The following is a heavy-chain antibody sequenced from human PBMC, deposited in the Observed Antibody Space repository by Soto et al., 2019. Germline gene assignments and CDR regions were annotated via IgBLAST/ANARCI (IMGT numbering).Heavy chain of an antibody. D-gene: IGHD3-22*01. J-gene: IGHJ4*02. CDR2: MNPNSGNT. Sequence: GASVKVSCKASGYTFTSYDINWVRQATGQGLEWMGWMNPNSGNTGYAQKFQGRVTMTRSTSISTAYMELSSLRSADTAVYYCARGGYYYDSSAYYRPFDYWGQGTLVTVSS. CDR3: ARGGYYYDSSAYYRPFDY. V-gene: IGHV1-8*01. CDR1: GYTFTSYD.